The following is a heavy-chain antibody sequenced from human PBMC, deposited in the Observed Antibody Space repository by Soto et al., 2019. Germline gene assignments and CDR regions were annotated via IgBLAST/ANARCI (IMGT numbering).Heavy chain of an antibody. V-gene: IGHV4-30-2*01. CDR1: GDSISNGGYS. CDR2: IYHSGGT. Sequence: QLQLQESGSGLVKPSQTLSLTCAVSGDSISNGGYSWYWIRQPPGKGLEWIGYIYHSGGTDYNPSLKSRVTITVDSSNNQFSLKLSSVTAADTAVYYCARDSRSGYYLEFWGQGTLVTVSS. CDR3: ARDSRSGYYLEF. J-gene: IGHJ4*02. D-gene: IGHD3-22*01.